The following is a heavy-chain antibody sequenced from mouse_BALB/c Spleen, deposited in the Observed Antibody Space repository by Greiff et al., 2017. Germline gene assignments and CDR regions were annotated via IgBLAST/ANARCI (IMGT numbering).Heavy chain of an antibody. CDR3: ASNFGNRYYAMDY. D-gene: IGHD2-1*01. V-gene: IGHV2-4-1*01. J-gene: IGHJ4*01. Sequence: QVQLKESGPGLVQPSQSLSITCTVSGFSLTSYGVHWVRQSPGKGLEWLGVIWSGGSTDYNAAFISRLSISKDNSKSQVFFKMNSLQADDTAIYYCASNFGNRYYAMDYWGQGTSVTVSS. CDR1: GFSLTSYG. CDR2: IWSGGST.